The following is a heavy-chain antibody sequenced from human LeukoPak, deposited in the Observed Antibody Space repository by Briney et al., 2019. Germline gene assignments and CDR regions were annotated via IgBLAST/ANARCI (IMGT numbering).Heavy chain of an antibody. V-gene: IGHV4-39*01. CDR2: IYYSGST. D-gene: IGHD6-19*01. Sequence: SETLSLTCTVSGGSISSSSYYWGWIRQPPGKGLEWIGSIYYSGSTYYNPSLKSRFTISVDTSKNQFSLKLSSVTAADTAVYYCARQWLVRLYYFDYWGQGTLVTVSS. J-gene: IGHJ4*02. CDR3: ARQWLVRLYYFDY. CDR1: GGSISSSSYY.